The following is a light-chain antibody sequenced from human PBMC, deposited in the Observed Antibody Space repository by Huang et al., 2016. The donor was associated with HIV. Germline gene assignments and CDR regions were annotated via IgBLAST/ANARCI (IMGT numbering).Light chain of an antibody. CDR1: QNVLFSSNSKHY. Sequence: DIVVTQSPDSLAASLGERATITCKSSQNVLFSSNSKHYLAWYQQKPGQPPKLLIYWASTRESGVPDRFSGSGSGTDFTLTISRLQAEDVAVYYCQQYFITPWTFGQGTKVEIK. CDR2: WAS. V-gene: IGKV4-1*01. J-gene: IGKJ1*01. CDR3: QQYFITPWT.